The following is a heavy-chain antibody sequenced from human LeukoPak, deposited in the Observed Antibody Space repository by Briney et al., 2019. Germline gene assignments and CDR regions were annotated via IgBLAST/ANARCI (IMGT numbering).Heavy chain of an antibody. D-gene: IGHD1-1*01. CDR2: IYPGDSDT. V-gene: IGHV5-51*01. CDR3: ARLIWSGRRGPWFDP. J-gene: IGHJ5*02. CDR1: GYSFTSYW. Sequence: GESLQISCKGSGYSFTSYWIGWVRQMPGKGLEWMGIIYPGDSDTRYSPSFQGQVTTSADKSISTAYLQWSSLKASDTAMYYCARLIWSGRRGPWFDPWGQGTLVTVSS.